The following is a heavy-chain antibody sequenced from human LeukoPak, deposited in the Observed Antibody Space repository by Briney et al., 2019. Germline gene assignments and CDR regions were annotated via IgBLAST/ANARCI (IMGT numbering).Heavy chain of an antibody. D-gene: IGHD2-21*02. V-gene: IGHV4-34*01. CDR1: GGSFSGYY. J-gene: IGHJ3*02. CDR2: INHSGST. CDR3: ARTHDSDAFDI. Sequence: SETLSLTCSIYGGSFSGYYWSWIRQPPGKGLEWIGDINHSGSTNYNPSLKSRVTISVDTSKNQFSLKLSSVTAADTAVYYCARTHDSDAFDIWGQGTMVTVSS.